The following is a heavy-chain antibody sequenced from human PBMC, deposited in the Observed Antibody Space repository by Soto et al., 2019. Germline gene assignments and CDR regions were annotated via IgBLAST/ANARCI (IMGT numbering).Heavy chain of an antibody. CDR2: INAGNGNT. V-gene: IGHV1-3*01. D-gene: IGHD3-3*01. CDR3: ARKDFWSGYLDY. CDR1: GYTFTSYA. Sequence: QVQLVQSGAEVKKPGASVKVSCKASGYTFTSYAMHWVRQAPGQRLEWMGWINAGNGNTKYSQKFQGRVTITRDTSASTAYMELSSLRSEDTAVYYCARKDFWSGYLDYWGQGTLVTVSS. J-gene: IGHJ4*02.